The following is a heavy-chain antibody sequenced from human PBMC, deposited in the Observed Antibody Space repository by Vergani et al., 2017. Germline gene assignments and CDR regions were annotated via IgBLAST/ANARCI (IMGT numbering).Heavy chain of an antibody. J-gene: IGHJ4*02. Sequence: EVQLVESGGGLVQPGRSLRLSCAASGFTFDDYAMHWVRQAPGKGLEWVSSISSSSSYIYYADSVKGRFTISRDNAKNSLYLQMNSLRAEDTAVYYCARDPVPAAASWGQGTLVTVSS. CDR3: ARDPVPAAAS. D-gene: IGHD2-2*01. CDR2: ISSSSSYI. CDR1: GFTFDDYA. V-gene: IGHV3-21*01.